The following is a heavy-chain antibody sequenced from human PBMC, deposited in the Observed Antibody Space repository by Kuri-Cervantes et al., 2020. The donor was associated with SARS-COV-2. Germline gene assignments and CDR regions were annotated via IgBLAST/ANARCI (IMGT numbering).Heavy chain of an antibody. J-gene: IGHJ4*02. Sequence: SVKVSCKASGYTFTGYYMHWVRQAPGQGLEWMGGIIPIFGTANYAQKFQGRVTITTDESTSTAYMELSSLRSEDTAVYYCTRENFWSGYSDYWGQGTLVTVSS. V-gene: IGHV1-69*05. CDR1: GYTFTGYY. CDR3: TRENFWSGYSDY. CDR2: IIPIFGTA. D-gene: IGHD3-3*01.